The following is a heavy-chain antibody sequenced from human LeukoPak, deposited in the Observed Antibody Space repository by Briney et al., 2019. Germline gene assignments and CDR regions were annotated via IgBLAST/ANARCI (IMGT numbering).Heavy chain of an antibody. D-gene: IGHD6-6*01. Sequence: ASVTVSCKASGGTFSTYAFSWVRQAPGQGLEWMGGIIPIEGTANYAQKFQGRVTITTDESTSTVYMELGSLRSEDTAVYFCARDPNLEYVGAFDIWGQGTMVTVSS. CDR2: IIPIEGTA. V-gene: IGHV1-69*05. CDR3: ARDPNLEYVGAFDI. CDR1: GGTFSTYA. J-gene: IGHJ3*02.